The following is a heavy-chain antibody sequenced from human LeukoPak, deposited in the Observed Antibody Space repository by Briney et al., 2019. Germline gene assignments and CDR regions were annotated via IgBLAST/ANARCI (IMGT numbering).Heavy chain of an antibody. CDR2: INPNSGGT. Sequence: GASVKVSCKASGYTFTGYYMHWVRQAPGQGLEWMGWINPNSGGTNYAQKFQGRVTMTRDTSISTAYMELSRLRSDDTAVYYCARPRKAANHFDYWGQETLVTVSS. CDR1: GYTFTGYY. CDR3: ARPRKAANHFDY. J-gene: IGHJ4*02. D-gene: IGHD6-13*01. V-gene: IGHV1-2*02.